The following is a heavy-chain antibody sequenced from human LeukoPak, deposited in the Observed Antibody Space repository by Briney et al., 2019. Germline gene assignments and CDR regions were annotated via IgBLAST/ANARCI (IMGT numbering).Heavy chain of an antibody. CDR3: ARDWGVGGRPGYMDV. D-gene: IGHD6-6*01. J-gene: IGHJ6*03. CDR1: GGSISSSSYY. Sequence: SETLSLTCTVSGGSISSSSYYWGWIRQPPGKGLEWIGSMYSSGSTYYNPSLKSRVTISVDTSKNQFSLKLSSVTAADTAVYFCARDWGVGGRPGYMDVWGKGTTVTVSS. CDR2: MYSSGST. V-gene: IGHV4-39*07.